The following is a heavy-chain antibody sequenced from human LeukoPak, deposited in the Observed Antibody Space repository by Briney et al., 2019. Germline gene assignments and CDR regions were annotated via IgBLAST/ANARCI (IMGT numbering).Heavy chain of an antibody. J-gene: IGHJ4*02. CDR1: GFSLSTSGVG. D-gene: IGHD6-13*01. CDR2: IFWDDDK. V-gene: IGHV2-5*02. Sequence: SGPTLVNPTQTLTLTCTFSGFSLSTSGVGVGWIRQPPGKALEWLALIFWDDDKRYSPSLKSRLTITKDTSKNHVVLTMTSMDPVDTATYYCAQKGGSSSWSTLDYWGQGTLVTVSS. CDR3: AQKGGSSSWSTLDY.